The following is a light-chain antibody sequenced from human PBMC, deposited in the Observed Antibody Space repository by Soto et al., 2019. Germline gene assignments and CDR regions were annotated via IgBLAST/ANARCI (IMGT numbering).Light chain of an antibody. CDR3: QKGNSGPII. V-gene: IGKV1-39*01. Sequence: DIRMTQSPSSLSASVGDRVTITCRASQSISNYVNWYQQEPGKAPKLLIYDATTLQSGVPSRFSGSGSGTDFALTISSLQPEDFATYYCQKGNSGPIIFGQGTRLEIK. J-gene: IGKJ5*01. CDR1: QSISNY. CDR2: DAT.